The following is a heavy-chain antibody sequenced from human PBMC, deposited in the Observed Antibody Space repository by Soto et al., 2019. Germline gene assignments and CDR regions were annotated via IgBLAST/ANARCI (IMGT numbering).Heavy chain of an antibody. J-gene: IGHJ4*02. D-gene: IGHD3-10*01. V-gene: IGHV4-59*08. Sequence: SEPLSLTCTVSGGSISSYYWSWIRQPPGKGLEWIGYIYYSGSTNYNPSLKSRVTISVDTSKNQFSLKLNSMTAADTAVYYCARYYYGSGSTYIDSLCQGTPVTXSS. CDR2: IYYSGST. CDR1: GGSISSYY. CDR3: ARYYYGSGSTYIDS.